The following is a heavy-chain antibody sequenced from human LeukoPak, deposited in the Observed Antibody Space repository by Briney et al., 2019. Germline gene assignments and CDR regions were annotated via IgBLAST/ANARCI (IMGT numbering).Heavy chain of an antibody. J-gene: IGHJ4*02. CDR1: GGSFSGYY. V-gene: IGHV4-34*01. D-gene: IGHD3-22*01. Sequence: PSETLSLTCAVYGGSFSGYYWSWIRQPPGKGLEWIGEINHSGSNNYNPSLKSRVTISVDTSKNQFSLKLSSVTAADTAVYYCAITDSSGYYCDYWGQGTLVTVSS. CDR2: INHSGSN. CDR3: AITDSSGYYCDY.